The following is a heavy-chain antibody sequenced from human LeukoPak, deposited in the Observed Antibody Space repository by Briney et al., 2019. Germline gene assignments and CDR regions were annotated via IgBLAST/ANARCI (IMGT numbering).Heavy chain of an antibody. J-gene: IGHJ4*02. Sequence: GGSLRLSCAASGFTFSGYWMHWVRQAPGKGLVWVSRITGDGSSTGYADSVKGRFTVSRDNAKKTLYLQMNSLRAEDTAVYYCARDVGNFDYWGQGTLVTVSS. V-gene: IGHV3-74*01. CDR2: ITGDGSST. CDR1: GFTFSGYW. CDR3: ARDVGNFDY.